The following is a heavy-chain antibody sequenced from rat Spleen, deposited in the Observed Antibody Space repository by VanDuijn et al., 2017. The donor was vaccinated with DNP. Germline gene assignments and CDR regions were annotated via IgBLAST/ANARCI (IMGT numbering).Heavy chain of an antibody. CDR3: DRRPHTIRSFDD. CDR1: GFTFSDYY. J-gene: IGHJ2*01. D-gene: IGHD3-1*01. Sequence: EVQLVESDGGLVQPGRSLKLSCAASGFTFSDYYMAWVRQAPTKGLEWVATVSYDGSSTYYRDSVKGRFTISRDNAKSTLYLQMDSLRSEDTATYYCDRRPHTIRSFDDWGQGVMVTVSS. V-gene: IGHV5-29*01. CDR2: VSYDGSST.